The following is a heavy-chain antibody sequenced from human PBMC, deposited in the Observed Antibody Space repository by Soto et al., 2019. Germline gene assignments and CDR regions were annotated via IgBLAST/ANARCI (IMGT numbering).Heavy chain of an antibody. V-gene: IGHV3-30-3*01. D-gene: IGHD1-26*01. CDR3: ARDRVGATYFDF. J-gene: IGHJ4*02. CDR1: GFTFSSYA. CDR2: ISYDGSNK. Sequence: QVQLVESGGGVVQPGRSLRLSCAASGFTFSSYAMHWVRQAPGKGLEWVAVISYDGSNKYYADSVKGRFTISRDNSKNTLYLQMNSLRAEDTAVYYCARDRVGATYFDFWGQGTLVTVSS.